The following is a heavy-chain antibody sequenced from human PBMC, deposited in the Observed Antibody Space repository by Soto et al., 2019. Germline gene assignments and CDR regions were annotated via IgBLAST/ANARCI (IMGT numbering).Heavy chain of an antibody. CDR2: IRSKAYGGTT. CDR3: TRDLYYYYGMDV. J-gene: IGHJ6*02. CDR1: GFTFGDYA. Sequence: GGSLRLSCTASGFTFGDYAMSWVRQAPGKGLEWVGFIRSKAYGGTTEYAASVKGRFTISRDDSKSIAYLQMNSLKTEDTAVYYCTRDLYYYYGMDVWGQGTPVTVSS. V-gene: IGHV3-49*04.